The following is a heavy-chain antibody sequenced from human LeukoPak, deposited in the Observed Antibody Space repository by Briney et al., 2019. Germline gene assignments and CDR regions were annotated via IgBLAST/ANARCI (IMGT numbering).Heavy chain of an antibody. CDR2: ISYDGSNK. CDR1: GFTFSSYG. V-gene: IGHV3-30*18. Sequence: GGSLRLSCAASGFTFSSYGMHWVRQAPGKGLEWVAVISYDGSNKYYADSVKGRFTISRDNSKNTLYLQMNSLRAEDTAVYYCAKALGTPDFDYGGRGTLVTVSS. J-gene: IGHJ4*02. D-gene: IGHD7-27*01. CDR3: AKALGTPDFDY.